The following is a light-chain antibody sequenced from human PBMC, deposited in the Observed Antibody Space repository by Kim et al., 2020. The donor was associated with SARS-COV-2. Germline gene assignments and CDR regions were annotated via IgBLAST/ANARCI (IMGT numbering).Light chain of an antibody. J-gene: IGLJ2*01. V-gene: IGLV2-14*01. Sequence: QSALTQPASMSGSPGQSITISCTGTSRNIGAYDYVSWYQQHPGKAPKLLIYEVSDRPSGVSHRFSGSKSGNTASLTISGLQAEDEADYYCSSYVDGSPSFGGGTKVTVL. CDR2: EVS. CDR1: SRNIGAYDY. CDR3: SSYVDGSPS.